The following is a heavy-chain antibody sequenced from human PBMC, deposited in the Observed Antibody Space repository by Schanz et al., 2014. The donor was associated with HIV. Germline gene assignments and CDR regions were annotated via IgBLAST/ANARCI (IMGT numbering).Heavy chain of an antibody. Sequence: LQLVESGGGLVQPGGSLRLSCTTSGFIFSDHFMGWVRQAPGKGLEWVSVISYDGRNKLYADSVKGRFTISRDNSKNTMYLKMNSLRVDDTAVYYCAKDRNYYDNRYLGKGNYYYYYGMDVWGQGTTVTVSS. J-gene: IGHJ6*02. CDR1: GFIFSDHF. CDR2: ISYDGRNK. D-gene: IGHD3-22*01. CDR3: AKDRNYYDNRYLGKGNYYYYYGMDV. V-gene: IGHV3-30*18.